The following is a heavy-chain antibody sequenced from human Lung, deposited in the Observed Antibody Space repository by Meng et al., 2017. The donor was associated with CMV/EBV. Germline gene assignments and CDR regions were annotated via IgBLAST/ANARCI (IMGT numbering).Heavy chain of an antibody. Sequence: GGSLRLXCVASGFTFDDHAMHWVRQAPGKGLEWVSGISWNSGNMGYADSVKGRFTISRDNAKNSLYLQMDNLGTEDTALYYCVRDRNYGVYLGSDYWGQGTVVTVSS. CDR2: ISWNSGNM. CDR1: GFTFDDHA. J-gene: IGHJ4*02. V-gene: IGHV3-9*01. CDR3: VRDRNYGVYLGSDY. D-gene: IGHD4-17*01.